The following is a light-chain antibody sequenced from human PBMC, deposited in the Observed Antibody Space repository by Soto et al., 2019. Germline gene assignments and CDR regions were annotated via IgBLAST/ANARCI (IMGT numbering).Light chain of an antibody. Sequence: EIVMTQSPATLSVSPGERATISFRASQSVSSNLAWYQQKPGQAPRLLIYGASTRATGIPARFSGSGSGTEFTLTISSLQSEDFAVYYGQQYNNWPPETFGQGTKVDIK. CDR1: QSVSSN. V-gene: IGKV3-15*01. CDR3: QQYNNWPPET. J-gene: IGKJ1*01. CDR2: GAS.